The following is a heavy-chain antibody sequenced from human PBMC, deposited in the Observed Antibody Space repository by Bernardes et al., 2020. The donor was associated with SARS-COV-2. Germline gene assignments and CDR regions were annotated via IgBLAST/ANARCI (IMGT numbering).Heavy chain of an antibody. CDR1: GGSISSHY. Sequence: TLSLTCAVSGGSISSHYWSWIRQPPGKGLESIGYISYSGDINYNPSLKSRVTISIDTSKGQFSLKLNSVTAADTAVYYCARTARLYDSWGPGIPVTVSS. J-gene: IGHJ4*02. CDR3: ARTARLYDS. D-gene: IGHD2-21*02. V-gene: IGHV4-59*11. CDR2: ISYSGDI.